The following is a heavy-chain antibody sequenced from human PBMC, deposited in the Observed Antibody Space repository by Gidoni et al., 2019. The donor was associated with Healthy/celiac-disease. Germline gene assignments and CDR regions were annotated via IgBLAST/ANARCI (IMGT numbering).Heavy chain of an antibody. CDR1: GFTFSSYA. D-gene: IGHD3-10*01. V-gene: IGHV3-23*01. CDR2: ISGSGGST. CDR3: AKEGDGRGVIYYFDY. J-gene: IGHJ4*02. Sequence: EVQLLYSGGCLVQPGGSLRLSCAASGFTFSSYAMSWVHQAPGKGLEWVSAISGSGGSTYYADSVKGRFTISRDNAKNTLYLQMNSLRAEDTAVYYCAKEGDGRGVIYYFDYWGQGTLVTVSS.